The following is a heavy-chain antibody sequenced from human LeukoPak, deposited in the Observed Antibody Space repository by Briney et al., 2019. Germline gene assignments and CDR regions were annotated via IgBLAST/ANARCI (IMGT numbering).Heavy chain of an antibody. CDR2: INHSGST. J-gene: IGHJ3*02. V-gene: IGHV4-34*01. D-gene: IGHD3-22*01. CDR3: ARVNDAFDI. Sequence: PSETLSLTCAVYGGSFSGYYWSWIRQPPGKGLEWIGEINHSGSTNYNPSLKSRVTISVDTSKNQFSLRLSSVTAADTAVYYCARVNDAFDIWGQGTMVTVSS. CDR1: GGSFSGYY.